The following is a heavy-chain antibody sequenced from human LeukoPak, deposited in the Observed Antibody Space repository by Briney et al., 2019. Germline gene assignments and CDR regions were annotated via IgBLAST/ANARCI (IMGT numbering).Heavy chain of an antibody. Sequence: GASVKVSCKASGYTFTSYCISWVRQATGQGLEWMGWISGNNGNTNYAQKLQGRVTMTTDTSTSTAYMELRSLRSDDTAVYYCAREHCSGGSCYDGYGMDVWGQGTTVTVSS. J-gene: IGHJ6*02. CDR3: AREHCSGGSCYDGYGMDV. V-gene: IGHV1-18*01. CDR2: ISGNNGNT. CDR1: GYTFTSYC. D-gene: IGHD2-15*01.